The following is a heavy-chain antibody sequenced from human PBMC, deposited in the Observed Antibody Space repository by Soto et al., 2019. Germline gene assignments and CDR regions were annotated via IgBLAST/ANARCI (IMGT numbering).Heavy chain of an antibody. CDR3: ARRRYDILTGYFFFDY. J-gene: IGHJ4*02. D-gene: IGHD3-9*01. CDR2: IFPGDSDT. CDR1: GYSFTSYW. Sequence: RGESLKISCKGSGYSFTSYWIGWVRQMPGKGLEWMGIIFPGDSDTRYSPSFQGQVTISADKSITTAYLQWSSLKASDTAMYFCARRRYDILTGYFFFDYWGQGTLVTVSS. V-gene: IGHV5-51*01.